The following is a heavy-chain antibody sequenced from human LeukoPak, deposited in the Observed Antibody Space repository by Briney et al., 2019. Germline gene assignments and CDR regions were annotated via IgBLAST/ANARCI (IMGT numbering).Heavy chain of an antibody. CDR2: IYYSGST. V-gene: IGHV4-39*01. J-gene: IGHJ4*02. CDR3: ARQRSKYYYENY. D-gene: IGHD3-22*01. CDR1: GGSISNSSYY. Sequence: SETLSLTCSVSGGSISNSSYYWGWIRQPPGKGLEWIGTIYYSGSTYHNPSLKSRVIIPVDTSKNQFSLKLSSVTAADTAVYYCARQRSKYYYENYWGQGTLVTVSS.